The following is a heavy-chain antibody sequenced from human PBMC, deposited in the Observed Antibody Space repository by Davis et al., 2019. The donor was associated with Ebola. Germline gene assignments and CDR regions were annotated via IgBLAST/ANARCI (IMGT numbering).Heavy chain of an antibody. J-gene: IGHJ6*02. D-gene: IGHD1-20*01. CDR2: ISPLNGDT. Sequence: AASVKVSCKASGYDFSSDGISWVRQAPGQGLEWMGWISPLNGDTKYSQQNLQGRVTMTTDTSTSTAYMELRSLRSDDTAVYYCARGNWNPYYGMDVWGQGTTVTVSS. CDR3: ARGNWNPYYGMDV. V-gene: IGHV1-18*04. CDR1: GYDFSSDG.